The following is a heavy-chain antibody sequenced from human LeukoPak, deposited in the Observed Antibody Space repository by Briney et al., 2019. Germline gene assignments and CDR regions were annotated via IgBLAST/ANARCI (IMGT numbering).Heavy chain of an antibody. CDR2: ISWKSGSI. J-gene: IGHJ4*02. V-gene: IGHV3-9*03. D-gene: IGHD6-13*01. CDR1: GFTFDDYA. Sequence: PGRSLRLSCAASGFTFDDYAMHWVRQAPGKGLEWVSGISWKSGSIGYANSVRGRFTISRDNAKNSLYLQMNSLRAEDMALYYCAKVTFFRQQLGPFDYWGQGTLVTVSS. CDR3: AKVTFFRQQLGPFDY.